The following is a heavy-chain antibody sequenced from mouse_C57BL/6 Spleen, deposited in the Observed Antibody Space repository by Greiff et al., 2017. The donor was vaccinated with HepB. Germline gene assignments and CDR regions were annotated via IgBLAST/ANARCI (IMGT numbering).Heavy chain of an antibody. Sequence: VQLQESGPELVKPGASVKISCKASGYAFSSSWMNWVKQRPGQGLEWIGIINPSNGGTNYNEKFKSKATLTVDKSSSTAYMQLSSLTSEDSAVYYCARPLDYWGQGTTLTVSS. CDR2: INPSNGGT. J-gene: IGHJ2*01. V-gene: IGHV1-53*01. CDR1: GYAFSSSW. CDR3: ARPLDY.